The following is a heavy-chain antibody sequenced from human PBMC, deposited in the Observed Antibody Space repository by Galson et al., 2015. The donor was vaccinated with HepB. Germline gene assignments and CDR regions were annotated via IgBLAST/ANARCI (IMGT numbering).Heavy chain of an antibody. V-gene: IGHV1-58*01. Sequence: SVKVSCKASGFTFTSSAVQWVRQARGQRLEWIGWIVVGSGNTNYAQKFKERVTITRDMSTSTAYIELSSLRSDDTAVYYCAADAPDIPDDYYYYGMDVWGQGTTVTVSS. CDR1: GFTFTSSA. CDR2: IVVGSGNT. CDR3: AADAPDIPDDYYYYGMDV. D-gene: IGHD2-15*01. J-gene: IGHJ6*02.